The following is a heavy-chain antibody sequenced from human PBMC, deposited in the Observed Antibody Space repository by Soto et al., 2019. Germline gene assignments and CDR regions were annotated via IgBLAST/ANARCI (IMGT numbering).Heavy chain of an antibody. V-gene: IGHV3-73*02. CDR1: GFTFSGSA. J-gene: IGHJ6*02. CDR3: TRLLSRVYGMDV. CDR2: IRSKANSYAT. Sequence: EVQLVESGGGLVQPGGSLKLSCAASGFTFSGSAMHWVRQASGKGLEWVGRIRSKANSYATAYAASVKGRFTISRDDSKNTAYLQMNSLKTEDTAVYYCTRLLSRVYGMDVWGQGTTVTVSS.